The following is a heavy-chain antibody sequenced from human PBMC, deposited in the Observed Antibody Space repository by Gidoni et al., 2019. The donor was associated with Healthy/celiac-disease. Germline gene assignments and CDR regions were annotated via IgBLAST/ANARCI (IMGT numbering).Heavy chain of an antibody. CDR1: GGSFSGYY. J-gene: IGHJ5*02. CDR2: INHSGST. D-gene: IGHD6-13*01. CDR3: ARGGAAAGTRWFDP. V-gene: IGHV4-34*01. Sequence: QVQLQQWGAGLLKPSETLSLTCAVYGGSFSGYYWSWIRQPPGKGLEWNGEINHSGSTNYNPSIKSRVTISVDTSKNQFSLKLSSVTAADTAVYYCARGGAAAGTRWFDPWGQGTLVTVSS.